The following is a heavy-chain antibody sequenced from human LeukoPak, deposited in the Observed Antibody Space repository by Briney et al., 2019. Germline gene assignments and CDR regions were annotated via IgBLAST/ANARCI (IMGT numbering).Heavy chain of an antibody. CDR3: TTGGYGGQFDY. CDR1: GFAFSNAW. D-gene: IGHD5-12*01. V-gene: IGHV3-15*01. Sequence: GGSLRLTCTASGFAFSNAWMSWVRQPPGKGLEWVGRIKSKTDGGTTDYAAPVKGRFTISRDDSKNTLYLQMNSLKTEDTAVYYCTTGGYGGQFDYWGQGTLVTVSS. CDR2: IKSKTDGGTT. J-gene: IGHJ4*02.